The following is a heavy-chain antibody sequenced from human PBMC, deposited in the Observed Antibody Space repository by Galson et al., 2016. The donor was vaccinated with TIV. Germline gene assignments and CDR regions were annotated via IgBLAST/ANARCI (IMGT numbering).Heavy chain of an antibody. CDR3: AREGGTYFDSYYYGMVV. CDR2: ISYDASNK. CDR1: EFTFSAYA. D-gene: IGHD1-26*01. J-gene: IGHJ6*02. Sequence: SLRLSCAASEFTFSAYAMHWVRQAPGKGPEWVAIISYDASNKYYADSVKGRFTISRDNSKYTLYLQMNSLRAEDTAAYYCAREGGTYFDSYYYGMVVWGQGTTVTVSS. V-gene: IGHV3-30*07.